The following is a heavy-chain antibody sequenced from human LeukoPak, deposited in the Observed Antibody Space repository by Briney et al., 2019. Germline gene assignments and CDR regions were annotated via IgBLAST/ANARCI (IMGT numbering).Heavy chain of an antibody. CDR2: ISSSSSYI. CDR3: AGSPPQGRAHL. V-gene: IGHV3-21*01. Sequence: GGSLRLSCAASGFTFSSYSMNWVRQAPGKGLEWVSSISSSSSYIYYADSVKGRFTIFRDNAKNSLYLQMNSLRAEDTAVYCCAGSPPQGRAHLWGQGTMVTVSS. J-gene: IGHJ3*01. CDR1: GFTFSSYS.